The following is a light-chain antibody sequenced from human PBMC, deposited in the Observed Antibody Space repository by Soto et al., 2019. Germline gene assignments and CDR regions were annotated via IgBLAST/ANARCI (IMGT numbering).Light chain of an antibody. Sequence: VVLTQSPATLSLSPWERATLSCRASQSVSDYTAWFQQKPGQPPRLVIYEASNRATGIPDRFSGSGSGTDFTLAISSLDPEDFAVYYCQQRNNWPWTFGQGTKVDIK. CDR2: EAS. CDR3: QQRNNWPWT. CDR1: QSVSDY. V-gene: IGKV3-11*01. J-gene: IGKJ1*01.